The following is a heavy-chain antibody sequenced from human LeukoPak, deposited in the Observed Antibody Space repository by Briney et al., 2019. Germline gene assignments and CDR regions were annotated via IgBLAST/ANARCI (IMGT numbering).Heavy chain of an antibody. CDR1: GGTFSSYA. CDR3: TQAYCGGDCYYNFDY. J-gene: IGHJ4*02. Sequence: SVKVSCKASGGTFSSYAISWVRQAPGQGLEWMGGIIPIFGTANYAQKFQGRVTITADKSTSTAYMELSSLRSEDTAVYYCTQAYCGGDCYYNFDYWGQGTLVTVSS. V-gene: IGHV1-69*06. D-gene: IGHD2-21*02. CDR2: IIPIFGTA.